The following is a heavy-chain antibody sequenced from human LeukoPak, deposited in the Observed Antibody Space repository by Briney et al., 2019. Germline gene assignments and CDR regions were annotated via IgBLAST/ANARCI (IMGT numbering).Heavy chain of an antibody. D-gene: IGHD3-22*01. CDR1: GYTFTSYY. J-gene: IGHJ3*02. V-gene: IGHV1-46*01. Sequence: ASVRVSCKASGYTFTSYYMHWVRQAPGQGLEWMGIINPSGGSTSYAQKFQGRVTMTRDMSTSTVYMELSSLRSEDTAVYYCARETTMIVVVRGAFDIWGQGTMVTVSS. CDR2: INPSGGST. CDR3: ARETTMIVVVRGAFDI.